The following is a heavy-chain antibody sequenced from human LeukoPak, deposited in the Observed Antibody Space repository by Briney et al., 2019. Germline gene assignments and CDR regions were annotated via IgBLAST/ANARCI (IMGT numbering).Heavy chain of an antibody. Sequence: GESLKISCQGSGFTFTTSWIGWVRQLPGKGLEWMGNIYPGDSDTRYSPSFQGQVTNSADKSINTAYLQWTSLKASDTAMYYCARQLTTLRGFDIWGQGTMVTASS. J-gene: IGHJ3*02. CDR1: GFTFTTSW. D-gene: IGHD4-11*01. CDR3: ARQLTTLRGFDI. V-gene: IGHV5-51*01. CDR2: IYPGDSDT.